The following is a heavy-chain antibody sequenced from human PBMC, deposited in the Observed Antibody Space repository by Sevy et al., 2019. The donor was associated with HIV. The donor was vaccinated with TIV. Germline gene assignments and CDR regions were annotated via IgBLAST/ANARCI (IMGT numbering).Heavy chain of an antibody. CDR1: GFTVSSNY. D-gene: IGHD6-13*01. CDR2: IYSGGST. CDR3: ARDLRVAAASGGMDV. J-gene: IGHJ6*02. Sequence: GGSLRLSCAASGFTVSSNYMTWVRQAPGKGLEWVSIIYSGGSTYYADSVKGRFTISRDNSKNTLYLQMNSLRAEHTAVYYCARDLRVAAASGGMDVWGQGTTVTVSS. V-gene: IGHV3-53*01.